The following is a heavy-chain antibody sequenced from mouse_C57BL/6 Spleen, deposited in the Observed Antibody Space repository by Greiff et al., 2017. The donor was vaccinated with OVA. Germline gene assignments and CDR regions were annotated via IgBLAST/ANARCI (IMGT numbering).Heavy chain of an antibody. CDR2: IDPSDSYT. CDR1: GYTFTSYW. CDR3: ARGGPYYFDY. J-gene: IGHJ2*01. Sequence: VQLQQPGAELVKPGASVKLSCKASGYTFTSYWMQWVKQRPGQGLEWIGEIDPSDSYTNYNQKFKGKATLTVDTSSSTAYLQLSSLTSEDSAVYYSARGGPYYFDYWGQGTTLTVSS. V-gene: IGHV1-50*01.